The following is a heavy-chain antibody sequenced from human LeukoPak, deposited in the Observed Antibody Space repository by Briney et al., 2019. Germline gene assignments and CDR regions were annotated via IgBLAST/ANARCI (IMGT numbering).Heavy chain of an antibody. Sequence: GSLRLSCAASGFTFTSYGMHWVRQAPGKGLEWVAVIWYDGSKTYYADSVKGRFTISRDISQNTLYLHINSLRAEDTAVYYCAREGGPYRPLDYSGQGTLVTVAS. V-gene: IGHV3-33*01. CDR1: GFTFTSYG. J-gene: IGHJ4*02. CDR2: IWYDGSKT. CDR3: AREGGPYRPLDY.